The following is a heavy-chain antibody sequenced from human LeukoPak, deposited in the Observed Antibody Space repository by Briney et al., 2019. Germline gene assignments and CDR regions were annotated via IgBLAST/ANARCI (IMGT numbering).Heavy chain of an antibody. Sequence: GPRRPSCADSGFTFITFAMHWVRHAPGKGLEWVAVISPDGDRTDYRESVKGRFTISRDNSKNTLFLQMNSLRPEETAVYYCARPRPPYSTVTPLEYWGEGTLVTVSS. CDR1: GFTFITFA. CDR2: ISPDGDRT. CDR3: ARPRPPYSTVTPLEY. D-gene: IGHD4-17*01. V-gene: IGHV3-30*04. J-gene: IGHJ4*02.